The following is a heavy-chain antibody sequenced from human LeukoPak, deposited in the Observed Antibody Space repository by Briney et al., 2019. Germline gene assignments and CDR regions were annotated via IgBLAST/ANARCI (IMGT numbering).Heavy chain of an antibody. CDR1: GYTFTSYG. D-gene: IGHD6-13*01. CDR3: ARVRDSSSWRVALPPFFDY. J-gene: IGHJ4*02. CDR2: INPNSGGT. Sequence: ASVKVSCKASGYTFTSYGISWVRQAPGQGLEWMGWINPNSGGTNYAQKFQGRVTMTRDTSISTAYMELSRLRSDDTAVYYCARVRDSSSWRVALPPFFDYWGQGTLVTVSS. V-gene: IGHV1-2*02.